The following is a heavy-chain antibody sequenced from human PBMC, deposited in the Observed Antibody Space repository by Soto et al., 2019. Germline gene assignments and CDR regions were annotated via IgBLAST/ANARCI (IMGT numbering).Heavy chain of an antibody. CDR2: ISYDGNDK. CDR3: AKAYYDRDGYPP. J-gene: IGHJ5*02. V-gene: IGHV3-30*18. Sequence: GGSLRLSCAASGFTFNSYGMHWVRQAPGKGLEWVAVISYDGNDKYYPDSVKGRFTISRDNSKNTLYLQMNSLRAEDTAVYYCAKAYYDRDGYPPWGQGTLVTVSS. D-gene: IGHD3-22*01. CDR1: GFTFNSYG.